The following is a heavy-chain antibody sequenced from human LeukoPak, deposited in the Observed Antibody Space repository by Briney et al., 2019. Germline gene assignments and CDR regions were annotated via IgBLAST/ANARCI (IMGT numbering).Heavy chain of an antibody. Sequence: ASVKVSSKASGYTFTIYGISWGRQAPGQGLEWMGWISAYNGNTNYAQKLQGRVTMTTDTSTSTAYMELRSLRSDDTAVYYCARDEDVAAAGTNDYWGQGTLVTVSS. CDR3: ARDEDVAAAGTNDY. CDR1: GYTFTIYG. CDR2: ISAYNGNT. V-gene: IGHV1-18*01. J-gene: IGHJ4*02. D-gene: IGHD6-13*01.